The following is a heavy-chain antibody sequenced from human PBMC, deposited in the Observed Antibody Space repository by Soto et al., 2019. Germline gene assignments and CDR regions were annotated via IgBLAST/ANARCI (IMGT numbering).Heavy chain of an antibody. CDR2: VSGSDSTT. V-gene: IGHV3-23*01. CDR3: AKQNTISGVVVPLCYYGMDV. J-gene: IGHJ6*02. CDR1: GFTFSSYA. Sequence: GSLRLSCVASGFTFSSYALSWVRQAPGEGLQWVSTVSGSDSTTYYADSVKGRFTISRDNSKNTLYLQMNTLRAEDTAIYYCAKQNTISGVVVPLCYYGMDVWGQGTTVTVSS. D-gene: IGHD3-3*01.